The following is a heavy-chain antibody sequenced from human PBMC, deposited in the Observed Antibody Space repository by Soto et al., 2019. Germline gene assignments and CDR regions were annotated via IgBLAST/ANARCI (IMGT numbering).Heavy chain of an antibody. J-gene: IGHJ4*02. CDR1: GFTFSSYW. D-gene: IGHD1-26*01. Sequence: XGSLILSCSASGFTFSSYWMSWVRQAPGKGLEWVANIKQDGSEKYYVDSVKGRFTISRDNAKNSLYLQMNSLRAEDTAVYYCARIRIELPYSGSYYDYWGQGTLVTVSS. V-gene: IGHV3-7*03. CDR3: ARIRIELPYSGSYYDY. CDR2: IKQDGSEK.